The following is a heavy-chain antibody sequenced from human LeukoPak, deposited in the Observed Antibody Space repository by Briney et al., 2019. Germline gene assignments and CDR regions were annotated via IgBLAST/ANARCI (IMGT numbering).Heavy chain of an antibody. D-gene: IGHD3-22*01. CDR2: IYYSGRT. CDR3: ARRRYYDGSGYSE. Sequence: SETLSLTCSVSGDSFSRSDSYWDWVRQPPGKGREWIGTIYYSGRTYYSPSLKSRVTMSVAPSNNQFSLNLRSVTAADTAVYYCARRRYYDGSGYSEWGQGTLLSVSS. CDR1: GDSFSRSDSY. J-gene: IGHJ1*01. V-gene: IGHV4-39*01.